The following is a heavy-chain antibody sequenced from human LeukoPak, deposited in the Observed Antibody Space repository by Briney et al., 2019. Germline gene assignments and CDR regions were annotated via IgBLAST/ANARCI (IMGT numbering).Heavy chain of an antibody. CDR3: ARDRSDSSGYYALTY. Sequence: SETLSLTCTVSGGSISSGGYYWSWIRQHPGKGLEWLGYTSYSGSTYYNPSLKSRLTISVDTSKNQFSLRLSSVTAADTAVYYCARDRSDSSGYYALTYWGQGSLVTVSS. J-gene: IGHJ4*02. V-gene: IGHV4-31*03. CDR2: TSYSGST. D-gene: IGHD3-22*01. CDR1: GGSISSGGYY.